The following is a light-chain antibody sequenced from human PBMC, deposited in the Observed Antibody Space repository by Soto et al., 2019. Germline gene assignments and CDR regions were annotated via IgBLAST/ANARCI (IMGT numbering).Light chain of an antibody. CDR3: QQYDKYST. Sequence: DIQMTQSPSALSASVGDRVTITCRASQTISSWLAWYQQKPGEAPRLLIYQASSLETEVPSRFSGSGSGTEFTLTVTSLQPEDFATYFCQQYDKYSTFGHGTRLEIK. CDR1: QTISSW. V-gene: IGKV1-5*03. CDR2: QAS. J-gene: IGKJ5*01.